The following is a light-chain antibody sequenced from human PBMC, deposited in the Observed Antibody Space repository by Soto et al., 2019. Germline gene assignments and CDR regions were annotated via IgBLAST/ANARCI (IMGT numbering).Light chain of an antibody. CDR1: QDIGSS. V-gene: IGKV1-13*02. Sequence: IQLTQSPSSLSASVGDTITITCRASQDIGSSLAWYQQRSGNAPKLLLRDASNLEAGVPSRFGGSGSGTGFTLTISSLRPDDFATYYCQQFNSFPLTFGGGNNVQIQ. CDR3: QQFNSFPLT. CDR2: DAS. J-gene: IGKJ4*01.